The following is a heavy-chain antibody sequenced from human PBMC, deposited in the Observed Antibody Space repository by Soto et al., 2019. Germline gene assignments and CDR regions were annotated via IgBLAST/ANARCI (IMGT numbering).Heavy chain of an antibody. J-gene: IGHJ4*02. CDR2: IIPIFGTA. V-gene: IGHV1-69*13. D-gene: IGHD5-18*01. CDR1: GGTFSSYA. Sequence: SVKVSCKASGGTFSSYAISWVRQAPGQGLEWMGGIIPIFGTANYAQKFQGRVTITADESTSTAYMELSSLRSEDTAVYYCAIERSGYSYGTFDYWGQGTLVTVSS. CDR3: AIERSGYSYGTFDY.